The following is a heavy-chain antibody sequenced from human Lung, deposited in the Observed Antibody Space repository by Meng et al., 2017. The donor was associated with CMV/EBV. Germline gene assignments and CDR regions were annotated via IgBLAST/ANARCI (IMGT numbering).Heavy chain of an antibody. D-gene: IGHD1-1*01. CDR2: ITSASRYI. V-gene: IGHV3-21*01. CDR3: ARDQGSYEQLAPDYYYGMDV. J-gene: IGHJ6*02. CDR1: GFTFGFYS. Sequence: GGSXRLXCAASGFTFGFYSLNWVRQAPGKGLEWVASITSASRYIFYADSVRGRFTVSRDNAKNSIYLQMNSLRAEDTAVYYCARDQGSYEQLAPDYYYGMDVWGRGTXVTGAS.